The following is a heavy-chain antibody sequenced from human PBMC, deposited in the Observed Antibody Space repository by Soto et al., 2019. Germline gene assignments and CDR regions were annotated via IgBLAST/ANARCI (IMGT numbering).Heavy chain of an antibody. CDR1: GFTFSTYS. J-gene: IGHJ2*01. CDR2: ISSSSSYI. Sequence: EVQLVESGGGLVKPGGSLRLSCAASGFTFSTYSMNWVRQAPGKGLEWVSSISSSSSYIYYADSVKGRFTISRDNAKNSLYPQMNSLRAEDTAVYYCARPDRDWYFDLWGRGTLVTVSS. V-gene: IGHV3-21*01. CDR3: ARPDRDWYFDL.